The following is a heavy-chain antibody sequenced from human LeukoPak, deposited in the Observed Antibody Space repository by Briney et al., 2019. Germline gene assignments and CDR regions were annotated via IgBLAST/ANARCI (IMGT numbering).Heavy chain of an antibody. Sequence: SVKVSCKTSGGGFNNNGLNWVRQAPGQGLEWMGGVIPMFATSRYAQKFQGRVTITADKSTSTVYMDLSSLRSEDTAVYYCARDDFGDYVAWGQGTPITVSS. V-gene: IGHV1-69*06. CDR2: VIPMFATS. D-gene: IGHD4-17*01. CDR3: ARDDFGDYVA. CDR1: GGGFNNNG. J-gene: IGHJ5*02.